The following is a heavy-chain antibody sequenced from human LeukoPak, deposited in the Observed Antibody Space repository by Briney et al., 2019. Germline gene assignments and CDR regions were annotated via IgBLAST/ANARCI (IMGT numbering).Heavy chain of an antibody. CDR1: GFTFSSSA. Sequence: PGGSLRLSCAASGFTFSSSAMTWVRQAPGKGLEWVSAISGSGGGTYYADSVKGRFTISRDNSKNTLYLQMNSLRAEDTAVYYCARDGGSGSSDYWGQGTLVTVSS. CDR3: ARDGGSGSSDY. D-gene: IGHD3-10*01. CDR2: ISGSGGGT. V-gene: IGHV3-23*01. J-gene: IGHJ4*02.